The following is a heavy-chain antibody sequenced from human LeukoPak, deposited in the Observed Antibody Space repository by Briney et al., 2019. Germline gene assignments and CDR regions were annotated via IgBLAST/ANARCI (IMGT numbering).Heavy chain of an antibody. J-gene: IGHJ6*02. CDR2: ISSSSSYI. D-gene: IGHD3-3*01. CDR3: ARDEDDFWSGYYYGMDV. Sequence: GGSLRLSCAASGFTFSSYSMNWVRQAPGKGLEWVSSISSSSSYIYYADSVKGRFTICRDNAKNSLYLQMNSLRAEDTAVYYCARDEDDFWSGYYYGMDVWGQGTTVTVSS. CDR1: GFTFSSYS. V-gene: IGHV3-21*01.